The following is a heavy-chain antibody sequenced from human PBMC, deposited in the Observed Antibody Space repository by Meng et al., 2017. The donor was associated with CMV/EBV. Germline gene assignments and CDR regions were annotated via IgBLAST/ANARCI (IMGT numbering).Heavy chain of an antibody. D-gene: IGHD3-22*01. V-gene: IGHV4-34*01. CDR1: GGSFSGYY. Sequence: VQRWQVGAGRLKALETLSLTWAVYGGSFSGYYWSWIRQPPGKGLEWIGEINHSGSTNYNPSLKSRVTISVDTSKNQFSLKLSSVTAADTAVYYCARVWDSGWDYWGQGTLVTVSS. CDR2: INHSGST. J-gene: IGHJ4*02. CDR3: ARVWDSGWDY.